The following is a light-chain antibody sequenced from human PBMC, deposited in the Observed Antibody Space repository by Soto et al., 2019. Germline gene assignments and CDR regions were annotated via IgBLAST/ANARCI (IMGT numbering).Light chain of an antibody. CDR1: QGISSW. CDR2: AAS. Sequence: DIQMTQSPSTRSASVGDRVTITCRASQGISSWLAWYQKKPGKAPKLLIYAASSLQSGVPSRFSGSGSGTDFNLTISSLQTEDFATYYCQQANSFPLTFGQGTRLEIK. CDR3: QQANSFPLT. V-gene: IGKV1-12*01. J-gene: IGKJ5*01.